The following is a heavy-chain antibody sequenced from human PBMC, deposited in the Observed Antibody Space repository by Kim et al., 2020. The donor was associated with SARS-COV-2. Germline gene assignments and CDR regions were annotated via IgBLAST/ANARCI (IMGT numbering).Heavy chain of an antibody. CDR1: GGSISSYY. J-gene: IGHJ3*02. D-gene: IGHD3-3*01. CDR3: ARDPSESTIFGVGNAFDI. V-gene: IGHV4-4*07. CDR2: IYTSGST. Sequence: SETLSLTCTVSGGSISSYYWSWIRQPAGKGLEWIGRIYTSGSTNYNPSLKSRVTMSVDTSKNQFSLKLSSVTAADTAGDYCARDPSESTIFGVGNAFDIWGQGTMVTVSS.